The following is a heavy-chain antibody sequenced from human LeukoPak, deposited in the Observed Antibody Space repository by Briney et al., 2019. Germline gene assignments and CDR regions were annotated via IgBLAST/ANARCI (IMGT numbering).Heavy chain of an antibody. CDR3: ARDRATGAFDI. CDR1: GGSISSGSYY. Sequence: SHTLSLTCTVSGGSISSGSYYWSWIRQPAGKGLEWIGRIYTSGSTNYNPSLKSRVTISVDTSKNQFSLKLSSVTAADTAVYYCARDRATGAFDIWGQGTMVTVSS. D-gene: IGHD1-26*01. CDR2: IYTSGST. J-gene: IGHJ3*02. V-gene: IGHV4-61*02.